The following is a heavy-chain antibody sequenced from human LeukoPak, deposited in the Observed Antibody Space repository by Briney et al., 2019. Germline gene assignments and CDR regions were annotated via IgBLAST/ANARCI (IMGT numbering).Heavy chain of an antibody. J-gene: IGHJ4*02. D-gene: IGHD6-19*01. Sequence: ASVKVSCKVSGYTLTELSMHWVRQAPGQGLEWMGRINPNSGGTNYAQKFQGRVTMTRDTSISTAYMELSRLRSDDTAVYYCARNRYSSGRTFDYWGQGTLVTVSS. CDR2: INPNSGGT. CDR1: GYTLTELS. V-gene: IGHV1-2*06. CDR3: ARNRYSSGRTFDY.